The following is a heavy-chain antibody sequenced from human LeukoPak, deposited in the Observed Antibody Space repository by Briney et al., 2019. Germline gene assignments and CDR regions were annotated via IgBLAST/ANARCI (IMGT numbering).Heavy chain of an antibody. V-gene: IGHV4-39*07. CDR3: AGKAKETDWYFDL. Sequence: PSETLSLTCTVSGGSISSSSYYWGWIRQPPGKGLEWIGSIYYSGSTYYNPSLKSRVTISVDTSKNQFSLKLSSVTAADTAVYYCAGKAKETDWYFDLWGRGTLVTVSS. J-gene: IGHJ2*01. CDR1: GGSISSSSYY. CDR2: IYYSGST.